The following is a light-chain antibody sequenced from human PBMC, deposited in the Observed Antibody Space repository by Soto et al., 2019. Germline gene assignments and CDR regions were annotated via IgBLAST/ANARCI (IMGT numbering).Light chain of an antibody. CDR3: QQYNEWPET. CDR2: DAS. V-gene: IGKV3D-15*01. J-gene: IGKJ1*01. Sequence: IVLTQSPGTLSLSPGERATLSCRASQSVSSYLAWYQQKPGQAPRLLIYDASNRATGIPARFSGSGSGTEFTLIISSLQSEDFAVYYCQQYNEWPETFGHGTKV. CDR1: QSVSSY.